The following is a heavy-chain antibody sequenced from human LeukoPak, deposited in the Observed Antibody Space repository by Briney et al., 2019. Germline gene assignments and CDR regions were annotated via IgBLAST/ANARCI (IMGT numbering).Heavy chain of an antibody. CDR2: INHIGST. V-gene: IGHV4-34*01. CDR1: GGSFSGYY. J-gene: IGHJ4*02. CDR3: ARDRYYNRLFDY. D-gene: IGHD3-22*01. Sequence: SETLSLTCAVYGGSFSGYYWSWIRQPPGKGLEWIGEINHIGSTNYNPSLKSRVTISVDTSKNQFSLKLSSVTAADTAVYYCARDRYYNRLFDYWGQGTLVTVSS.